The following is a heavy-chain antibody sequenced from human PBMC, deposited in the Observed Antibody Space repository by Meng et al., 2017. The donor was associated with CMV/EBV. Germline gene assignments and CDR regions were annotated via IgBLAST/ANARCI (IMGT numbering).Heavy chain of an antibody. J-gene: IGHJ6*02. CDR1: GGSFSGYY. V-gene: IGHV4-34*01. Sequence: GSLRLSCAVYGGSFSGYYWSWIRQPPGKGLEWIGEINRSGSTNYNPSLKSRVTISVDTSKNQFSLKLSSVTAADTAVYYCARGDRTIFGVVIAYGMDVWGQGTTVTVSS. CDR3: ARGDRTIFGVVIAYGMDV. D-gene: IGHD3-3*01. CDR2: INRSGST.